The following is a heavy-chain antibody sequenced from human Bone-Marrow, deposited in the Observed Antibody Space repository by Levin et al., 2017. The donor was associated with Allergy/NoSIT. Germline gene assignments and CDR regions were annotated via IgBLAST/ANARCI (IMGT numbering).Heavy chain of an antibody. Sequence: SCAASGFTLSSYEMNWVRQAPGKGLEWIPYISSSSSSMYYVDSVKGRFTISRDNAKNSLYLQMHSLRAEDTAVYFCARATSSWYPIDYWGQGTLVTVSS. CDR2: ISSSSSSM. V-gene: IGHV3-48*03. D-gene: IGHD6-13*01. J-gene: IGHJ4*02. CDR3: ARATSSWYPIDY. CDR1: GFTLSSYE.